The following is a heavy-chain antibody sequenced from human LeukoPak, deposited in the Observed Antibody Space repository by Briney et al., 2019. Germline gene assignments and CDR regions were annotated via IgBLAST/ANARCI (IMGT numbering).Heavy chain of an antibody. CDR3: ARDLRTTGNYGMDV. V-gene: IGHV1-2*02. CDR1: GYTFTGYY. J-gene: IGHJ6*02. CDR2: INPNSGGT. Sequence: ASVKVSCKASGYTFTGYYMHWVRQAPGQGLEWMGWINPNSGGTTYAQKFQGRVTMTRDTSISTAYMELSRLRSEETAVYYCARDLRTTGNYGMDVWGQGTTVTVSS. D-gene: IGHD1-1*01.